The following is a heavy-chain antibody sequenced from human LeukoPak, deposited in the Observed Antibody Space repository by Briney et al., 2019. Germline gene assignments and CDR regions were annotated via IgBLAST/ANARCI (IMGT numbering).Heavy chain of an antibody. CDR2: ISGSGGST. V-gene: IGHV3-23*01. Sequence: GGSLRLSCAASGFTFSSYAMSWVRQAPGKGLEWVSGISGSGGSTYYADSVKGRFTISRDNSKKTLYLQMNSLRAEDTAVYYCAKDSSTYYPAGEGHWGQGTLVTVSS. CDR1: GFTFSSYA. D-gene: IGHD3-22*01. J-gene: IGHJ4*02. CDR3: AKDSSTYYPAGEGH.